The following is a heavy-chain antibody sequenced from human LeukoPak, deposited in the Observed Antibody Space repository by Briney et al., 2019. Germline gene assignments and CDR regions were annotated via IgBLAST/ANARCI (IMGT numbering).Heavy chain of an antibody. Sequence: GGSLRLSCAASGFTFSLYSMNWVRQAPGKGLEWVSYISPTSSAIHYADSVKGRFTISRDNAKYSLYLQMYSLRDEDTAVYYCARDSLDLYYGMDVWGQGTTVTVSS. CDR1: GFTFSLYS. CDR2: ISPTSSAI. J-gene: IGHJ6*02. V-gene: IGHV3-48*02. D-gene: IGHD1-1*01. CDR3: ARDSLDLYYGMDV.